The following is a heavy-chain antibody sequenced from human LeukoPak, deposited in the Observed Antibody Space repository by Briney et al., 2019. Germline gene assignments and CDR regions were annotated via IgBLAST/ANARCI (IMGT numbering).Heavy chain of an antibody. J-gene: IGHJ4*02. D-gene: IGHD5-18*01. CDR3: ARSAGYSYGKFDY. Sequence: ASVKVSCKASGYTFTGYYMHWVRQAPGQGLEWMGWINPNSGGTNYAQKFQGRVTMTRDTSISTAYMELSRLRSEDTAVYYCARSAGYSYGKFDYWGQGTLVTVSS. CDR2: INPNSGGT. CDR1: GYTFTGYY. V-gene: IGHV1-2*02.